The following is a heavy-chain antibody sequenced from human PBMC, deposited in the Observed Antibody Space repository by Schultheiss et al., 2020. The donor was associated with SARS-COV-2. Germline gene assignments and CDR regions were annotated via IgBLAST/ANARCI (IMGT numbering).Heavy chain of an antibody. CDR1: GYTFTSYG. J-gene: IGHJ6*02. V-gene: IGHV1-18*01. Sequence: ASVKVSCKASGYTFTSYGISWVRQAPGQGLEWMGWISAYNGNTNYAQKFQGRVTMTRDTSISTAYMELSRLRSEDTAVYYCARSPELVPAAPYYYGMDVWGQGTTVTVSS. D-gene: IGHD2-2*01. CDR3: ARSPELVPAAPYYYGMDV. CDR2: ISAYNGNT.